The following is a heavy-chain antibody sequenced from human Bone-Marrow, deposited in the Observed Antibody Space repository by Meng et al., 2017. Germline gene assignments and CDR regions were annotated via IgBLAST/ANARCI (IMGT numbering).Heavy chain of an antibody. V-gene: IGHV4-39*07. Sequence: SETLSLTCTVSGGSISSSSYYWGWIRQPPGKGLEWIGSIYYSGSTYYNPSLKSRVTISVDTSKNQSSLKLSSVTAADTAVYYCASGARAGRNYFDYWGQGTMVTVSS. CDR3: ASGARAGRNYFDY. CDR1: GGSISSSSYY. CDR2: IYYSGST. D-gene: IGHD6-19*01. J-gene: IGHJ4*02.